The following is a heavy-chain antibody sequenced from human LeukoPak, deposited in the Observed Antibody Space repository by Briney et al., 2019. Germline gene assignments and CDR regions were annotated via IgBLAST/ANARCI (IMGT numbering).Heavy chain of an antibody. V-gene: IGHV3-7*02. CDR2: IKEDGSEK. CDR3: AKIYNYGYDY. Sequence: GGSLRLSCAASGFTFSIYSMNWVRQAPGEGLQWVANIKEDGSEKYYVDSVKGRFTISRDNTKNSLYLQMNSLRAEDTAIYNCAKIYNYGYDYWGQGTLVTVSS. CDR1: GFTFSIYS. J-gene: IGHJ4*02. D-gene: IGHD5-18*01.